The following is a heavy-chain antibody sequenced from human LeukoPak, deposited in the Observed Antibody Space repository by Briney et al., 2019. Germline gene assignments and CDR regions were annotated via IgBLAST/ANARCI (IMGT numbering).Heavy chain of an antibody. Sequence: PGGSLRLSCAASAFTFSSYSMNWVRQAPGKGLEWVSCISSSSGYIYYADSVKGRFTISRHNAKNSLYLQMNSLRVEDTAVYYCARVSSSWHYFDYWGQGTLVTVSS. CDR2: ISSSSGYI. D-gene: IGHD6-13*01. CDR1: AFTFSSYS. CDR3: ARVSSSWHYFDY. J-gene: IGHJ4*02. V-gene: IGHV3-21*01.